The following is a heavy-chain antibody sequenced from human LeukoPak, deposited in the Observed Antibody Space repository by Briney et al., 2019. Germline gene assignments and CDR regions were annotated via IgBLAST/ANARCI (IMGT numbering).Heavy chain of an antibody. CDR2: ISGSGGST. J-gene: IGHJ5*02. D-gene: IGHD3-22*01. Sequence: PGGSLRLSCAASGFTFSSYAMSWVRQAPGKGLEWVSAISGSGGSTYYADSVKGQFTISRDNSKNTLYLQMNSLRAEDTAVYYCAKDRPGYYDSSGYYFRWFDPWGQGTLVTVSS. CDR1: GFTFSSYA. CDR3: AKDRPGYYDSSGYYFRWFDP. V-gene: IGHV3-23*01.